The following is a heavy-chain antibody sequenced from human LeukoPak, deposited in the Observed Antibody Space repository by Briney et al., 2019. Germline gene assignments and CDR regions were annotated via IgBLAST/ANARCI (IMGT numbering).Heavy chain of an antibody. Sequence: GESLKISCKGSGYRFTSYWIGWAGQMPGKGLEWMGIIYRGDSDTRYCPSFQGHVTISADKYISTAYLQWSSLKASDTAIYYCARLSGYSYLYYMDVWGKGTTVTVSS. CDR3: ARLSGYSYLYYMDV. D-gene: IGHD5-18*01. V-gene: IGHV5-51*01. CDR2: IYRGDSDT. J-gene: IGHJ6*03. CDR1: GYRFTSYW.